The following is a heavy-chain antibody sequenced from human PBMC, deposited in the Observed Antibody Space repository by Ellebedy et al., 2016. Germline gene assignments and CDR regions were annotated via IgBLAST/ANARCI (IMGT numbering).Heavy chain of an antibody. CDR2: LSSSTGNT. CDR1: GFTFSTYA. J-gene: IGHJ4*02. CDR3: ASHELPAAASGFDY. Sequence: GESLKISXAASGFTFSTYAMSWVRQAPGKGLEWVSTLSSSTGNTYYADSVRGRFTISRDNSRNTLDLQMNSLRAEDTAIYYCASHELPAAASGFDYWGQGTLVTVSS. V-gene: IGHV3-23*01. D-gene: IGHD2-2*01.